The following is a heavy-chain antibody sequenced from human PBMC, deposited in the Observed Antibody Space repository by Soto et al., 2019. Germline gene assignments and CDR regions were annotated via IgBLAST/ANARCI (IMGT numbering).Heavy chain of an antibody. D-gene: IGHD3-22*01. CDR1: GFTFSSYS. J-gene: IGHJ6*02. Sequence: GGSLRLSCAASGFTFSSYSMNWVRQAPGKGLEWVSYISSSSSTIYYADSVKGRFTISRDNAENSLYLQMNSLRDEDTAVYYCARDGEVVFYDSSGYYYYYYGMDVWGQGTTVTVSS. CDR3: ARDGEVVFYDSSGYYYYYYGMDV. CDR2: ISSSSSTI. V-gene: IGHV3-48*02.